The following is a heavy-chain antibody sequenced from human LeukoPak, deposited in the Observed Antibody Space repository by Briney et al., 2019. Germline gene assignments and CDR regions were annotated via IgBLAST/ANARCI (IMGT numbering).Heavy chain of an antibody. Sequence: HPGGSLRLSCAASGFTFSSYGMHWVRQAPGKGLEWVAVISYDRSNKYYADSVKGRFTISRDNSENTLYLQMNSLRAEDTAVYYCAKDVYDFWSGYYNSYDYWGQGTLVTVSS. J-gene: IGHJ4*02. D-gene: IGHD3-3*01. CDR1: GFTFSSYG. CDR3: AKDVYDFWSGYYNSYDY. V-gene: IGHV3-30*18. CDR2: ISYDRSNK.